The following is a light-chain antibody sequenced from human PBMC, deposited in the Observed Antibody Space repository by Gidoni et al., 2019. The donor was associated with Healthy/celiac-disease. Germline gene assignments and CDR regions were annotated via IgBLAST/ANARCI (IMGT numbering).Light chain of an antibody. J-gene: IGLJ1*01. Sequence: QSALTQPAPVSGSPGQSITIPCTGTSSDVGGYNYVSWYQQHPGKAPKLMIYDVSHRPSGVSNRFSGSKSGNTASLTISGLQAEDEADYYCSSYTSSSTLPLIGTGTKVTVL. CDR3: SSYTSSSTLPL. CDR2: DVS. CDR1: SSDVGGYNY. V-gene: IGLV2-14*03.